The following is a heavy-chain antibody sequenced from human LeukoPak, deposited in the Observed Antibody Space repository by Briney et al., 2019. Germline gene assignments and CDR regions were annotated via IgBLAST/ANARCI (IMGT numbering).Heavy chain of an antibody. D-gene: IGHD2-2*01. CDR2: ISGSGDTT. CDR3: AKSKGSSSGAFDI. V-gene: IGHV3-23*01. CDR1: GFTFSSYA. J-gene: IGHJ3*02. Sequence: GASLRLSCAASGFTFSSYAMSWVRQAPGKGLEWVSTISGSGDTTYYADSVKGRFTISRDNSKNTLYLQTNSLRVEDTAVYYCAKSKGSSSGAFDIWGQGTMVTVSS.